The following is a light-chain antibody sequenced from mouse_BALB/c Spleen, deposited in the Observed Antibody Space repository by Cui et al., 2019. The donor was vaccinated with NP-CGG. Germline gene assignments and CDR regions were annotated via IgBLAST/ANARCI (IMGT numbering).Light chain of an antibody. CDR3: ALWYSNHWI. V-gene: IGLV1*01. CDR2: GTN. CDR1: NGAVTTRNY. J-gene: IGLJ1*01. Sequence: QAVVTQESALTTSPGETGTLTCRSSNGAVTTRNYANWVQEKPDHLFTGLIGGTNNRAPGVPARFSGSLIGDKAALTITGAQTEDEAIYFCALWYSNHWIFGGGTKLTVL.